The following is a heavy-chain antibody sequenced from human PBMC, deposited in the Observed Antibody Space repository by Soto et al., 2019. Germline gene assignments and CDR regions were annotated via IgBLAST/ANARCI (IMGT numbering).Heavy chain of an antibody. J-gene: IGHJ4*02. V-gene: IGHV4-31*03. CDR2: IYYSGST. CDR1: GGSISSGGYY. D-gene: IGHD2-2*01. Sequence: PSETLSLTCTVSGGSISSGGYYWSWIRQHPGKGLEWIGYIYYSGSTYYNPSLKSRVTISVDTSKNQFSLKLSSVTAADTAVYYCARGSDGYCSSTSCYSDDYWGQGTLVTVSS. CDR3: ARGSDGYCSSTSCYSDDY.